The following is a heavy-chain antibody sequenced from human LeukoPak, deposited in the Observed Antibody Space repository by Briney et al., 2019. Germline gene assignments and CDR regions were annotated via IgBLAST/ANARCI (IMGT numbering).Heavy chain of an antibody. D-gene: IGHD6-19*01. V-gene: IGHV3-23*01. CDR2: ISGSGGST. Sequence: PGGSLRLSCAASGFTFSSYGMSWVRQAPGKGLEWVSAISGSGGSTYYADSVKGRFTISRDNSKNTLYLQMNSLRAEDTAVYYCAKDLSSGWTYYFDYWGQGTLVTASS. CDR3: AKDLSSGWTYYFDY. CDR1: GFTFSSYG. J-gene: IGHJ4*02.